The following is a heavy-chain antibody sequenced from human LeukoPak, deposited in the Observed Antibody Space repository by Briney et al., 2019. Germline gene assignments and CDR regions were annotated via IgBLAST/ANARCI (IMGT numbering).Heavy chain of an antibody. V-gene: IGHV4-34*01. CDR3: ARGCSTFGESAYYYYYYMDV. D-gene: IGHD3-10*01. J-gene: IGHJ6*03. CDR1: GGSFSGYY. CDR2: INHSGST. Sequence: SETLSLTCAVYGGSFSGYYWSWIRQPPGKGLEWIGEINHSGSTNYNPSLKSRVTISVDTSKNQFSLKLSSVTAADTAVYYCARGCSTFGESAYYYYYYMDVRGKGTTVTVSS.